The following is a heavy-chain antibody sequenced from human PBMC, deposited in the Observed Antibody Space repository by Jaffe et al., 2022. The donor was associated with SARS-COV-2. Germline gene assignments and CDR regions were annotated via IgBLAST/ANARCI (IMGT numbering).Heavy chain of an antibody. V-gene: IGHV4-59*01. CDR1: GGSISSYY. D-gene: IGHD1-26*01. CDR3: ERDVGARGMDV. Sequence: QVQLQESGPGLVKPSETLSLTCTVSGGSISSYYWSWIRQPPGKGLEWIGYIYNSGSTNYNPSLKSRVTISVDTSKNQFSLKLSSVTAADTAVYYCERDVGARGMDVWGQGTTVTVSS. CDR2: IYNSGST. J-gene: IGHJ6*02.